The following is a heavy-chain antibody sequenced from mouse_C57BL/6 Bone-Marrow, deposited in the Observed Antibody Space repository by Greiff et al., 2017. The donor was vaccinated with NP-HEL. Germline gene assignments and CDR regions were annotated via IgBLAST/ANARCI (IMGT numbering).Heavy chain of an antibody. J-gene: IGHJ3*01. CDR2: INPNNGGT. CDR3: ARKGIYYDYDRAWFAY. D-gene: IGHD2-4*01. V-gene: IGHV1-26*01. Sequence: EVKLQQSGPELVKPGASVKISCKASGYTFTDYYMNWVKQSHGKSLEWIGDINPNNGGTSYNQKFKGKATLTVDKSSSTAYMELRSLTSEDSAVFYCARKGIYYDYDRAWFAYWGQGTLVTVSA. CDR1: GYTFTDYY.